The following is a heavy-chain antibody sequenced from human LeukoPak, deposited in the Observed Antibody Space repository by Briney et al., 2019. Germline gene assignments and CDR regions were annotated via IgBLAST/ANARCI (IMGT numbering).Heavy chain of an antibody. CDR1: GFTFSSYW. V-gene: IGHV3-7*01. CDR2: IKQDGSEK. D-gene: IGHD6-13*01. J-gene: IGHJ4*02. Sequence: EGSLRLSCAASGFTFSSYWMSWVRQAPGKGLEWVANIKQDGSEKYYVDSVKGRFTISRDNAKNSLYLQMNSLRAEDTAVYYCARESSSWYEGEYYFDYWGQGTLVTVSS. CDR3: ARESSSWYEGEYYFDY.